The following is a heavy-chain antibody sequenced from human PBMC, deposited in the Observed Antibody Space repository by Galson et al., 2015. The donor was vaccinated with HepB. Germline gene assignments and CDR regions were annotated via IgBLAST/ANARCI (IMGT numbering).Heavy chain of an antibody. CDR3: VFLRGYDLKPLDY. J-gene: IGHJ4*02. Sequence: CAISGDSVSSNSAAWNWIRQSPSRGLEWLGRTYYRSKWYNDYAISVRSRITIKPDTSKNQFSLQLSSVTPEDTAVYYCVFLRGYDLKPLDYWGQGTLVTVSS. CDR2: TYYRSKWYN. V-gene: IGHV6-1*01. D-gene: IGHD5-12*01. CDR1: GDSVSSNSAA.